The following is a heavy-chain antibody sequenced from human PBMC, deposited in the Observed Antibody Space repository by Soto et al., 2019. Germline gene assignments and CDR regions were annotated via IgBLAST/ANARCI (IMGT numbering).Heavy chain of an antibody. CDR2: ISYDGSNK. Sequence: QVQLVESGGGVVQPGRSLRLSCAASGFTFSSYGMHWVRQAPGKGLEWVAVISYDGSNKYYADSVKGRFTISRDNSKNTLYLQMNSVRAEDTAVYYCASFSGSLYGMDVWGQGTTVTVSS. D-gene: IGHD3-10*01. J-gene: IGHJ6*02. V-gene: IGHV3-30*03. CDR3: ASFSGSLYGMDV. CDR1: GFTFSSYG.